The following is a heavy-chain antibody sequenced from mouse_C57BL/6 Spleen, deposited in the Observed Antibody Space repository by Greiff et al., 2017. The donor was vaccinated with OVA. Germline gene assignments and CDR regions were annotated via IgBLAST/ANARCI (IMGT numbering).Heavy chain of an antibody. V-gene: IGHV3-6*01. CDR1: GYSITSGYY. CDR2: ISYDGSN. CDR3: ARDRDYGSSYYWYFDV. Sequence: DVKLQESGPGLVKPSQSLSLTCSVTGYSITSGYYWNWIRQFPGNKLEWMGYISYDGSNNYNPSLKNRISITRDTSKNQFFLKLNSVTTEDTATYYCARDRDYGSSYYWYFDVWGTGTTVTVSS. J-gene: IGHJ1*03. D-gene: IGHD1-1*01.